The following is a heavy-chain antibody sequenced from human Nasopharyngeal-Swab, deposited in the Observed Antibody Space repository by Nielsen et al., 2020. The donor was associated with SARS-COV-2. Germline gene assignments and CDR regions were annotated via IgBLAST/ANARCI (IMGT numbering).Heavy chain of an antibody. CDR1: GFTFSSYS. CDR3: ARVGWWFHYYFDY. V-gene: IGHV3-30*03. D-gene: IGHD2-15*01. CDR2: ISYDGSNK. J-gene: IGHJ4*02. Sequence: GSLRLSCAASGFTFSSYSMHWVRQAPGKGLEWVAVISYDGSNKYYADSVKGRFTISRDNSKNTLYLQMNSLRAEDTAVYYCARVGWWFHYYFDYWGQGTLATVSS.